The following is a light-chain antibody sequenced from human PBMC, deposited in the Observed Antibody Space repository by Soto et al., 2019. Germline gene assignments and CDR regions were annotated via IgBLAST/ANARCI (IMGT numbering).Light chain of an antibody. CDR1: SSDVGDYNY. Sequence: QSALTQPPSASGSLGQSVTIPCTGTSSDVGDYNYVSWYQQHPGKVPKLMIYEVSKRPSGVPDRFSGSKSGNTASLTVSGLQAEDEADYYCSSYTSSSTLVFGGGTQLTVL. CDR2: EVS. V-gene: IGLV2-8*01. CDR3: SSYTSSSTLV. J-gene: IGLJ2*01.